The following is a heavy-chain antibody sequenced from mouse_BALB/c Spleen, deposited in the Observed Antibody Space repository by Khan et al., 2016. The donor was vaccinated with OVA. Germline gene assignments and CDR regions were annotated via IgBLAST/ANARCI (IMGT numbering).Heavy chain of an antibody. Sequence: QIQLVQSGPELKKPGETVKISCKASGYTFTNYGINWVKQAPGKGLKWMGWINTNTGEPTYAEEFKGRFAFSLETSASTAYLQLNNLKNEATATNFCARGNYYGSNSWFAYWGQGTLVTVSA. V-gene: IGHV9-3*02. J-gene: IGHJ3*01. D-gene: IGHD1-1*01. CDR2: INTNTGEP. CDR3: ARGNYYGSNSWFAY. CDR1: GYTFTNYG.